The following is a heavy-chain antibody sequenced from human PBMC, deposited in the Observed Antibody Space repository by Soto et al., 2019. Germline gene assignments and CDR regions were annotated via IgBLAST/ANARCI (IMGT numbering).Heavy chain of an antibody. Sequence: QITLKESGPTLVKPTQTLTLTCTFSGFSLSTSGVGVGWIRQPPGKALEWLALIYWDDDKRYSPSLKSRLTITKDTSKNQVVLTMPKMNPVETATYYCAHSFEDSSGYYYAYGGQGTLVTVSS. CDR1: GFSLSTSGVG. V-gene: IGHV2-5*02. CDR3: AHSFEDSSGYYYAY. CDR2: IYWDDDK. D-gene: IGHD3-22*01. J-gene: IGHJ4*02.